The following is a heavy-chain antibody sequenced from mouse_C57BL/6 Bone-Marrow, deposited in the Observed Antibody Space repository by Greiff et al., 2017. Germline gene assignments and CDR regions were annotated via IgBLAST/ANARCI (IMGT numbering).Heavy chain of an antibody. J-gene: IGHJ4*01. CDR3: AREDSSGYRAMDY. CDR2: IDPTDSAT. D-gene: IGHD3-2*02. Sequence: QVQLQQPGAELVRPGSSVKLSCKASGYTFTSYWMHWVKPRPIQGLEWIGNIDPTDSATHYNQKFKDKATLTVDKSSSTAYMQLSSLTSEDSAVYYCAREDSSGYRAMDYWGQGTSVTVSS. CDR1: GYTFTSYW. V-gene: IGHV1-52*01.